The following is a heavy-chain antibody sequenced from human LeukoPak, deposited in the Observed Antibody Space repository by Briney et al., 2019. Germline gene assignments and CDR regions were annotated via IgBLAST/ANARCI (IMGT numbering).Heavy chain of an antibody. V-gene: IGHV3-23*01. Sequence: GGSLRLSCSASEFTFSYYAMHWVRQAPGKGLEWVSYVTASGGGSYYADSVKGRFTISRDNSKDTLYLQMNSLRVEDTAVYYCARDDPYDFFMDVWGQGTTVTVSS. CDR3: ARDDPYDFFMDV. CDR1: EFTFSYYA. J-gene: IGHJ6*02. CDR2: VTASGGGS. D-gene: IGHD3/OR15-3a*01.